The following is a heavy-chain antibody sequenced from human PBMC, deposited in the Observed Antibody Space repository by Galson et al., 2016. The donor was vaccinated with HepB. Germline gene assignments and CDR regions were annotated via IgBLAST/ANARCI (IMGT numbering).Heavy chain of an antibody. J-gene: IGHJ2*01. CDR3: ARSLGWYFDD. CDR2: VSHSSTYV. CDR1: GFTFDNYT. V-gene: IGHV3-21*01. D-gene: IGHD6-6*01. Sequence: SLRLSCAASGFTFDNYTMNWLRQAPGKGLEWVSSVSHSSTYVYYADSVEGRFTISRDNAKNSLYLEMNSLRVEDTAVFYCARSLGWYFDDWGRGTLVTVS.